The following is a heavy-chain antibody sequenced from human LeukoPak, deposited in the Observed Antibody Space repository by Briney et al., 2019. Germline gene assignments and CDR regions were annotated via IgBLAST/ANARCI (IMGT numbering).Heavy chain of an antibody. CDR1: GFTFSSYW. Sequence: PGGSLRLSCAASGFTFSSYWMHWVRQAPGKGLVWVSRINSDGSSTSYADSVKGRFTISRDNAKNTLYLQMNSLRAEDTAVNYCVREAGSGWYGSYFDYWGQGTLVTVSS. J-gene: IGHJ4*02. CDR2: INSDGSST. CDR3: VREAGSGWYGSYFDY. V-gene: IGHV3-74*01. D-gene: IGHD6-19*01.